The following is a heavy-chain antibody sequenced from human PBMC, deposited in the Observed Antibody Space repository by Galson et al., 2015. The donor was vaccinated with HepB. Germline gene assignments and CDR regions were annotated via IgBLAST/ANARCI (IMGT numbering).Heavy chain of an antibody. Sequence: SVKVSCKASGGTFSSYAISWVRQAPGQGLEWMGGIIPIFGTANYAQKFQGRVTITADESTSTAYMELSSLRSEDTAVYYCARAISLAAADGGMDVWGQGTTVTVSS. V-gene: IGHV1-69*13. J-gene: IGHJ6*02. CDR3: ARAISLAAADGGMDV. D-gene: IGHD6-13*01. CDR2: IIPIFGTA. CDR1: GGTFSSYA.